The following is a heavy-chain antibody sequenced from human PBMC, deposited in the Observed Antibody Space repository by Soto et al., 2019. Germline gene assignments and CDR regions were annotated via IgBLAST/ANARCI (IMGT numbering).Heavy chain of an antibody. CDR2: IYYSGST. CDR1: GGSISSYY. CDR3: ARAENWDYYYYYMDV. J-gene: IGHJ6*03. V-gene: IGHV4-59*01. D-gene: IGHD7-27*01. Sequence: SETLSLTCTVSGGSISSYYWSWIRQPPGKGLEWIGYIYYSGSTNYNPSRKSRVTISVDTSKNQFSLKLSSVTAADTAVYYCARAENWDYYYYYMDVWGKGTTVTVSS.